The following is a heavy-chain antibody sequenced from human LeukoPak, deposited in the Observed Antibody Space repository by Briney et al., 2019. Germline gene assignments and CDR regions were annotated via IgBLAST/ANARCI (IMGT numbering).Heavy chain of an antibody. CDR1: GFSLSTSGMR. Sequence: GPALVKPTQTLTLTCTFSGFSLSTSGMRVSWIRQPPGKALEWLARIDWDDDKFYNSTLETRLTIFKDTSKNQVVLTMTNMDPVDTATYYCARLKYGNNYFDYWGQGILVTVSS. D-gene: IGHD2/OR15-2a*01. CDR3: ARLKYGNNYFDY. V-gene: IGHV2-70*04. J-gene: IGHJ4*02. CDR2: IDWDDDK.